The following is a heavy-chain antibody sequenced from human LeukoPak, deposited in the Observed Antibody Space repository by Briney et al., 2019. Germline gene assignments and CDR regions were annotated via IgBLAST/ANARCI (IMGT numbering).Heavy chain of an antibody. J-gene: IGHJ4*02. D-gene: IGHD1-26*01. CDR2: IREDGNEK. Sequence: TGGSLRLSCAATGFTFRKHWMSWVRQTVGKGLECVAKIREDGNEKHYVDSVKGRFTISGDNAKNSLFLQMNNLRVDDTAVYYCVRDYRGGWNDYWGQGTLVTVSS. V-gene: IGHV3-7*01. CDR3: VRDYRGGWNDY. CDR1: GFTFRKHW.